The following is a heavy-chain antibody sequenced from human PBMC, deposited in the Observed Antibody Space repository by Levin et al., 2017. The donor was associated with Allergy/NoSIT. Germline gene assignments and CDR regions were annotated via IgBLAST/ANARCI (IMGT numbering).Heavy chain of an antibody. Sequence: AGGSLRLSCAASGFTFSSRWMHWVRQPPGKGLVWVSRINRDGSSISYADSVKGRFTISRDNAKNTLYLQMNTLRAEDTAVYFCSRDYTTLDYWGQGTLVTVSS. CDR2: INRDGSSI. CDR1: GFTFSSRW. V-gene: IGHV3-74*01. CDR3: SRDYTTLDY. J-gene: IGHJ4*02. D-gene: IGHD4-17*01.